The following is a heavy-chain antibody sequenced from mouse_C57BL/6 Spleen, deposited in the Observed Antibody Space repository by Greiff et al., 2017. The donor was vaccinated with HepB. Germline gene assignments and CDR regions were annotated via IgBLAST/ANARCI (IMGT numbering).Heavy chain of an antibody. V-gene: IGHV1-82*01. CDR2: IYPGDGDT. CDR3: ARNTSHYYGSIYFDY. Sequence: QVQLQQSGPELVKPGASVKISCKASGYAFSSSWMNWVKQRPGKGLEWIGRIYPGDGDTNYNGKFKGKATLTADKSSSTAYMQLSSLTSEDSAVYFCARNTSHYYGSIYFDYWGQGTTLTVSS. J-gene: IGHJ2*01. CDR1: GYAFSSSW. D-gene: IGHD1-1*01.